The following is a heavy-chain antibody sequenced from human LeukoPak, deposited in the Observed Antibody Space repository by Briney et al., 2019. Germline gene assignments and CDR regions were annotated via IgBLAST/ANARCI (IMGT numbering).Heavy chain of an antibody. CDR2: ISYDGSNK. Sequence: GGSLRLSCAASGFTFSSYGMHWVRQAPGKGLEWVAVISYDGSNKYYADSVKGRFTISRDNSKNTLYLQMNSLRAEDTAVYYCAKDPPTGTTLYYFDYWGQGTLVTVSS. CDR3: AKDPPTGTTLYYFDY. CDR1: GFTFSSYG. V-gene: IGHV3-30*18. J-gene: IGHJ4*02. D-gene: IGHD1-1*01.